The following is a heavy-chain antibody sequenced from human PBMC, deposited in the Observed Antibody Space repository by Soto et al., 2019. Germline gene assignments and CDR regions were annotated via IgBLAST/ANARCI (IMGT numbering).Heavy chain of an antibody. V-gene: IGHV3-23*01. Sequence: GGSLRLSCAASGFTFSSYAMSWVRQAPGKGLEWVSAISGSGGSTYYADSVKGRFTISRDNSKITLNLQMNSLRAEDTAVYYCAKDLVGSFDLWGRGTLVTVSS. D-gene: IGHD3-10*01. J-gene: IGHJ2*01. CDR1: GFTFSSYA. CDR3: AKDLVGSFDL. CDR2: ISGSGGST.